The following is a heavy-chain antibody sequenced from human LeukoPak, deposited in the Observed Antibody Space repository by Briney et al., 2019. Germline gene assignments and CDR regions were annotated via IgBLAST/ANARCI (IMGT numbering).Heavy chain of an antibody. V-gene: IGHV4-39*07. Sequence: NPSETLSLTCTVSGGSISSSSYYWGWIRQPPGKGLEWIGSIYYSGSTYYNPSLKSRVTISVDTSKNQFSLKLGSVTAADTAVYYCARVRGDYVWGSYRYRNFDYWGQGTLVTVSS. CDR3: ARVRGDYVWGSYRYRNFDY. D-gene: IGHD3-16*02. CDR2: IYYSGST. J-gene: IGHJ4*02. CDR1: GGSISSSSYY.